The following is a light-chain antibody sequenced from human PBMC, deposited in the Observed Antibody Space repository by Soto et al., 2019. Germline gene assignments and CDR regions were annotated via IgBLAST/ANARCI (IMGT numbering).Light chain of an antibody. V-gene: IGLV2-14*01. CDR1: SSDIGAYDY. CDR3: FSLTTTRTHV. J-gene: IGLJ1*01. Sequence: QSALTQPASLSGSPGQSITISCTGTSSDIGAYDYVSWFQQHPGKAPKLMISEVNNRPSGVSNRFSGSKSGNTAYLSISGLQVEDEAEYFCFSLTTTRTHVFGTGTKLTVL. CDR2: EVN.